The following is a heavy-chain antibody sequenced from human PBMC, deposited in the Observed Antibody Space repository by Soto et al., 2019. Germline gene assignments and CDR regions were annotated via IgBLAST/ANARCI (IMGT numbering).Heavy chain of an antibody. CDR1: GFTFSSYA. V-gene: IGHV3-30-3*01. CDR3: AIDRPPFY. CDR2: ISYDGSNK. D-gene: IGHD6-6*01. J-gene: IGHJ4*02. Sequence: QVQLVESGGGVVQPGRSLRLSCAASGFTFSSYAMHWVRQAPGKGLEWVAVISYDGSNKYYADSVKGRFTISRDNSKNTLYLQMNSLRAEDTAVYYCAIDRPPFYWGQGTLVTVSS.